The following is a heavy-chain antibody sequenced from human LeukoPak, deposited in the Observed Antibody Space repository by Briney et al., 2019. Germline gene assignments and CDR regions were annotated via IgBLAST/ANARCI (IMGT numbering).Heavy chain of an antibody. Sequence: PGGSLRLSCAASGFTFSDYYMSWIRQAPGKGLEWIGSIYYSGSTYYNPSLKSRVTISVDTSKNQFSLKLSSVTAADTAVYYCARHQLRHNWFDPWGQGTLVTVSS. CDR1: GFTFSDYY. CDR3: ARHQLRHNWFDP. D-gene: IGHD1-26*01. V-gene: IGHV4-39*01. CDR2: IYYSGST. J-gene: IGHJ5*02.